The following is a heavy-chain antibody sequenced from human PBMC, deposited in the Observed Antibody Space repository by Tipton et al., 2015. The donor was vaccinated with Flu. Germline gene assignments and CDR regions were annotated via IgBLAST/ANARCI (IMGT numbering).Heavy chain of an antibody. CDR1: GGSISSGSYY. CDR3: ARSYCGGDCYPRAVGYYYGTDV. V-gene: IGHV4-61*02. D-gene: IGHD2-21*02. J-gene: IGHJ6*02. Sequence: TLSLTCTVSGGSISSGSYYWSWIRQPAGKGLEWIGRIYTSGSTNYNPSLKSRVTISVDTSKNQFSLKLSSVTAADTAVYYCARSYCGGDCYPRAVGYYYGTDVWGQGTTVTVSS. CDR2: IYTSGST.